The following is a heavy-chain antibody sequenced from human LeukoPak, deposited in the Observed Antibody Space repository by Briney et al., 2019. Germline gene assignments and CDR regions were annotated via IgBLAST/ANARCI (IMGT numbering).Heavy chain of an antibody. J-gene: IGHJ4*02. Sequence: GGSLRLSCAASGFTFSSYNMNWVRQAPGKGLEWVSSISSSTNYIYYADSLKGRFTISRDNAKNSLYLQMNSLTAEDTAVYYCATLRTTPYYFDYWGQGTLVTVSS. CDR1: GFTFSSYN. D-gene: IGHD4/OR15-4a*01. CDR2: ISSSTNYI. V-gene: IGHV3-21*01. CDR3: ATLRTTPYYFDY.